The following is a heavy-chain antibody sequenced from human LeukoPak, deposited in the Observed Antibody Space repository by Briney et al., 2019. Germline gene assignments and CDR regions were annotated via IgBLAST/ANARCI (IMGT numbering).Heavy chain of an antibody. Sequence: TSSETLSLTCTVSGGSISSYYWSWIRQPPGKGLEWIGYIYYSGSTNYNPSLKSRVTISVDTSKNQFSLKLSSVTAADTAVYYCARDGESGDYVFDYWGQGTLVTVSS. V-gene: IGHV4-59*01. CDR3: ARDGESGDYVFDY. J-gene: IGHJ4*02. CDR1: GGSISSYY. D-gene: IGHD2-21*02. CDR2: IYYSGST.